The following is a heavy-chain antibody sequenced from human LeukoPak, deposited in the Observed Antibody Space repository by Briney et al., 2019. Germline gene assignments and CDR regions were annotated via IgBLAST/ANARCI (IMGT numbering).Heavy chain of an antibody. Sequence: ASVKVSCKASGYTFTSYYMHWVRQAPGQGLEWMGIINPSGGDTSYAQKFQGRLTMTRDTSTNTVYMELTSLRSEDTAVYYCVREVMDNLHFDYWGQGTLVTVSS. V-gene: IGHV1-46*01. CDR3: VREVMDNLHFDY. CDR2: INPSGGDT. D-gene: IGHD1-14*01. CDR1: GYTFTSYY. J-gene: IGHJ4*02.